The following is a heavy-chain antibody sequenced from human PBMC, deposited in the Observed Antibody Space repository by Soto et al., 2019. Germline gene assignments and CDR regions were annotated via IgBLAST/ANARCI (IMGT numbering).Heavy chain of an antibody. CDR2: MNPNSGNT. CDR1: GYTFTSYD. J-gene: IGHJ4*02. Sequence: QVQLVQSGAEVKKPGASVKVSCKASGYTFTSYDINWVRQAAGQGLEWMGWMNPNSGNTGYAQQFQGRVTMTRGNSVSTAYMELTGLRSEDTAVYYCARGHNYYDSSGYYGDWGQGTLFTVSS. CDR3: ARGHNYYDSSGYYGD. V-gene: IGHV1-8*01. D-gene: IGHD3-22*01.